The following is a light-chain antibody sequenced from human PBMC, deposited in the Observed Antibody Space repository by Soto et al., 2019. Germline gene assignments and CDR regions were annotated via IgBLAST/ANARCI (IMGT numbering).Light chain of an antibody. J-gene: IGLJ1*01. CDR1: NSDVGYYNY. V-gene: IGLV2-14*01. CDR3: SSYADSNSSVEVLEV. CDR2: DVS. Sequence: QSVLTQPASVSGSPGQSITISCTGTNSDVGYYNYVSWYQQYPGKAPKLMIYDVSNRPSGVSVRFSGSKSGNTASLTISGLQAEDEADYYCSSYADSNSSVEVLEVVGTGTKVTIL.